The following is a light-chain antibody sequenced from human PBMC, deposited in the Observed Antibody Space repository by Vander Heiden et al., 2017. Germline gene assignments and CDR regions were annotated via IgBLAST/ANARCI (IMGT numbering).Light chain of an antibody. V-gene: IGLV1-40*01. Sequence: QSVLTQPPSVSGAPGQRVPISCTGSSSNIGAGYDVHWYQQLPGTVPKLLIYGNSNRPSRVPDRFSGSKSGTSASLAITGLQAEDEADYYCQSYDSSLSVFGGGTKLTVL. J-gene: IGLJ3*02. CDR3: QSYDSSLSV. CDR1: SSNIGAGYD. CDR2: GNS.